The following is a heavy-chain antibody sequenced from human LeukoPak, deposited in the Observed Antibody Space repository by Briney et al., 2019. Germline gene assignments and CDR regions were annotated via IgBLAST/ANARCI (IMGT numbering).Heavy chain of an antibody. V-gene: IGHV3-66*01. Sequence: GGSLRLSCAASGFTVSTNYMSWVRQAPGKGPEWISIIYRGGDTYYADSVKGRFTISRDNSKNTLYLQMNSLRAEDTAVYYCARDGQWLGLLDYWGQGTLVTVSS. CDR1: GFTVSTNY. J-gene: IGHJ4*02. D-gene: IGHD6-19*01. CDR2: IYRGGDT. CDR3: ARDGQWLGLLDY.